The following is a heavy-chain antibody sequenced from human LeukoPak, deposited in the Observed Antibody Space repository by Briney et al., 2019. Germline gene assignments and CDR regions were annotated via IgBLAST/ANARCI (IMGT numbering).Heavy chain of an antibody. CDR2: ISRSGDNT. CDR3: ARVGDSGAFDI. CDR1: GFTLSDYS. J-gene: IGHJ3*02. Sequence: GGSLRLPCAASGFTLSDYSMHWIRLAPGKGLEFVSAISRSGDNTYYANSVKGRFTIYRDISKNTLYLQMGSLRAEDMAGYYCARVGDSGAFDIWGQETLVTVSS. D-gene: IGHD3-10*01. V-gene: IGHV3-64*01.